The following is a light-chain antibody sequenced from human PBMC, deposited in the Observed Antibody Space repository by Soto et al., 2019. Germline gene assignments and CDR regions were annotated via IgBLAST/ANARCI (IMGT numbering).Light chain of an antibody. J-gene: IGKJ1*01. CDR3: QHYNSYSEA. CDR1: QTISSW. Sequence: DIQMTQSPSTLSGSVGDRVTITCRASQTISSWLAWYQQKPGKAPKLLIYKASTLKSGVPSRFSGSGSGTEFTLTISSLQPDDFETYYCQHYNSYSEAFGQGPKVELK. CDR2: KAS. V-gene: IGKV1-5*03.